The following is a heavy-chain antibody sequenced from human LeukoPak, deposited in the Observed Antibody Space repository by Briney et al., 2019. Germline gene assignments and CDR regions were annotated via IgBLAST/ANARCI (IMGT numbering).Heavy chain of an antibody. J-gene: IGHJ4*02. V-gene: IGHV3-23*01. CDR2: ISGSGDIT. Sequence: GGSLRLSCAASGFTFTSYAINWVRQAPGKGLEWVSGISGSGDITYYADSVKGRFTISRDNSKNTLYLEMNSLRAEGTAVFYCAKDRHTLRPYYFDYWGQGTLVTVSS. CDR3: AKDRHTLRPYYFDY. D-gene: IGHD2-15*01. CDR1: GFTFTSYA.